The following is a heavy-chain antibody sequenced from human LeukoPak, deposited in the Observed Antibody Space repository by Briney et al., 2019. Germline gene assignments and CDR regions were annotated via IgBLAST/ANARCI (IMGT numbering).Heavy chain of an antibody. D-gene: IGHD1-26*01. V-gene: IGHV3-23*01. J-gene: IGHJ4*02. Sequence: GGSLRLSCAASGFTFSSYAMSWVRQAPGKGLEWVSAISGSGGSTYYADSVKGRFTISRDNSKNTLYLQMNSLRAEDTAVYYCARDNFMGNYFDYWGQGTLVTVSS. CDR2: ISGSGGST. CDR3: ARDNFMGNYFDY. CDR1: GFTFSSYA.